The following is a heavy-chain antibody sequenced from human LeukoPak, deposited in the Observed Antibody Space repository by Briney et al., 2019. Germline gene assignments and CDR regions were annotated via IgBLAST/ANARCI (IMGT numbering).Heavy chain of an antibody. V-gene: IGHV3-7*01. J-gene: IGHJ6*02. CDR3: ATYTHWVAGDV. Sequence: GGSLRLSCAASGFTFSDSWMSWVRQAPGRGLEWVANMNQDGSEKDYVDSVKGRFTISRDNARNSLYLQMGSLRAEDTAVHYCATYTHWVAGDVWGQGTTVTVSS. CDR1: GFTFSDSW. D-gene: IGHD3-16*01. CDR2: MNQDGSEK.